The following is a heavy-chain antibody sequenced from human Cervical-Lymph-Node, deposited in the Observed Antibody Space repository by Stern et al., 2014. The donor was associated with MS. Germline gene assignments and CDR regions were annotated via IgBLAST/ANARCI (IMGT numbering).Heavy chain of an antibody. D-gene: IGHD1-7*01. Sequence: QLVQSGAEVEKPGASVKVSCKASGYTFTRYDIHWVRRAAGQGLEWMGWMNPDSGDTGIAQKFQGRVTMTRDTSISTAYLELHSLKSEDTAVYYCTRGPRTWGRGTLVTVPS. CDR2: MNPDSGDT. CDR3: TRGPRT. J-gene: IGHJ4*02. V-gene: IGHV1-8*01. CDR1: GYTFTRYD.